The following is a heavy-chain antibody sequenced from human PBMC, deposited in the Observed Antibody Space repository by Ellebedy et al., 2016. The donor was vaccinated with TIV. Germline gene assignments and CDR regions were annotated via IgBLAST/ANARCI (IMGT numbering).Heavy chain of an antibody. CDR1: GYTFTSYG. D-gene: IGHD3-10*01. J-gene: IGHJ5*02. Sequence: ASVKVSCKASGYTFTSYGISWVRQAPGQGLEWMGWISAYNGNTNYAQKLQGRVTMTRDTSTSTVYMELSSLRSEDTAVYYCARDPGYGSRYWFDPWGQGTLVTVSS. CDR3: ARDPGYGSRYWFDP. CDR2: ISAYNGNT. V-gene: IGHV1-18*04.